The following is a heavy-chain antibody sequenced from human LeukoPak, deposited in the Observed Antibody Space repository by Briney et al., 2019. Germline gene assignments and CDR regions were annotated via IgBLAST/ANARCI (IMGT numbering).Heavy chain of an antibody. CDR3: ARGGVRGAAPLYYFDY. D-gene: IGHD3-10*01. CDR1: GDSVSSSTAA. V-gene: IGHV6-1*01. Sequence: SQTLSLTCAISGDSVSSSTAAWNWIRQSPSRGLEWLGRTYYRSKWYNGYAVSVKSRITINPDTSKNQFSLQLNSVTPEDTAVYYCARGGVRGAAPLYYFDYWGQGTLVTVSS. J-gene: IGHJ4*02. CDR2: TYYRSKWYN.